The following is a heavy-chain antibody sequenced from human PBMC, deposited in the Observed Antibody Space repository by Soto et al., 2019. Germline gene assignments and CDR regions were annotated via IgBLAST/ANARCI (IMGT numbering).Heavy chain of an antibody. Sequence: GGSLRLSCAASGLTFSSYWMSWVRQAPGKRLEWVANIKHDGSEKYYVDSVEGRFTISRDNGKNSLYLQMSSLRAEDTAVYYCARNRIGSSWHREYFQHWGQGTLVTVSS. CDR3: ARNRIGSSWHREYFQH. J-gene: IGHJ1*01. CDR1: GLTFSSYW. D-gene: IGHD6-13*01. V-gene: IGHV3-7*03. CDR2: IKHDGSEK.